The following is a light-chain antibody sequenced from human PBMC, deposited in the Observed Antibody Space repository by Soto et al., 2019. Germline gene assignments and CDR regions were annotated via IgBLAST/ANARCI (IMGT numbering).Light chain of an antibody. J-gene: IGKJ2*01. V-gene: IGKV3-15*01. CDR2: GAS. CDR3: HQYNNWPPYT. Sequence: EIVMTQSPDTLSVSPGERVTLSCRASQSVSSDLAWYQQKPGQAPRLLIYGASTRATDIAARFSGSGSGTEFTLTISSLQSEEFAVYYCHQYNNWPPYTFGQGTKLEIK. CDR1: QSVSSD.